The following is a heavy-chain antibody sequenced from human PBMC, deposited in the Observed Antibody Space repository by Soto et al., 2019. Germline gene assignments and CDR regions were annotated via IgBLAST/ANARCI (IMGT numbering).Heavy chain of an antibody. CDR1: GFIFSSFG. D-gene: IGHD7-27*01. V-gene: IGHV3-33*01. CDR3: VRDLLGSGGHFDY. Sequence: PGGSLRLSCAASGFIFSSFGMHWVRQAPGKGLEWVAHIWYDGSNRYYADSVKGRFTISRDNSRNTLYLRMNSLRAEDTAVYYCVRDLLGSGGHFDYWGQGTLVTVSS. CDR2: IWYDGSNR. J-gene: IGHJ4*02.